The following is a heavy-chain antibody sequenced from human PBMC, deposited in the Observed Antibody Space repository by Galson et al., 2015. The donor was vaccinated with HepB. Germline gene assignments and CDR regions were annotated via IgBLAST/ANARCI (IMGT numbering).Heavy chain of an antibody. CDR1: GYTFTSYW. J-gene: IGHJ4*02. Sequence: QSGAEVTKPGESLRISCEGSGYTFTSYWITWVRQMPGKGLEWMGRIDPYDSYTNYSPSFQGHVTISADKSISTAYLQWSSLKASDTAMYYCARHLQAAAGTWASDYWGQGTLVTISS. D-gene: IGHD6-13*01. CDR3: ARHLQAAAGTWASDY. V-gene: IGHV5-10-1*01. CDR2: IDPYDSYT.